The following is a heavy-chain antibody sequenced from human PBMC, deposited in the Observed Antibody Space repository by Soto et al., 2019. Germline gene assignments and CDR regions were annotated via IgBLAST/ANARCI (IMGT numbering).Heavy chain of an antibody. J-gene: IGHJ4*02. D-gene: IGHD3-16*02. CDR1: GYTLTSYG. CDR3: ARVTDDYVWGSYSYVDY. CDR2: ISVYNGYT. Sequence: SSVKVSCKASGYTLTSYGISWVRQAPGQGLEWMGWISVYNGYTHYAQKLQGRVTMTTDTTTSTAYMALRSLRSDDTAVYYCARVTDDYVWGSYSYVDYWGQGTQVTVSA. V-gene: IGHV1-18*01.